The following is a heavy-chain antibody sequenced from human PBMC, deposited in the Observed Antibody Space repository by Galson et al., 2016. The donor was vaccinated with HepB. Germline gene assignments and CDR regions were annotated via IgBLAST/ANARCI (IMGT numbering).Heavy chain of an antibody. Sequence: SLRLSCAASGFTFSSYAMHWVRQAPGKGLEWVAVISYDGSNKYFAASVKGRFTISRDNSKNTLYLQMNSLRAEDTAVYYCAKDALFYGSGNYVHYWGQGTLVTVSP. CDR3: AKDALFYGSGNYVHY. V-gene: IGHV3-30*04. D-gene: IGHD3-10*01. J-gene: IGHJ4*02. CDR1: GFTFSSYA. CDR2: ISYDGSNK.